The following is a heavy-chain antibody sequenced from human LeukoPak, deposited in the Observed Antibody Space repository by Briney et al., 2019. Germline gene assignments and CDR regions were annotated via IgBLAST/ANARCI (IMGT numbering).Heavy chain of an antibody. CDR1: GGSISSSSYY. CDR2: IYYSGST. D-gene: IGHD6-19*01. V-gene: IGHV4-39*07. J-gene: IGHJ4*02. CDR3: ARGVAVATTPMDY. Sequence: PSETLSLTCTVSGGSISSSSYYWGWIRQPPGKGLEWIGSIYYSGSTNYNPSLKSRVTISVDTSKNQFSLKLSSVTAADTAVYYCARGVAVATTPMDYWGQGTLVTASS.